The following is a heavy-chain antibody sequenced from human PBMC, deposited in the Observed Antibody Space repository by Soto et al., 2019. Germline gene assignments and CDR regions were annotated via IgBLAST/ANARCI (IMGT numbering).Heavy chain of an antibody. CDR2: IRSKAESYTT. J-gene: IGHJ5*02. CDR3: CDCGHTNLYR. V-gene: IGHV3-72*01. CDR1: GFTFSAYY. Sequence: EVQLVESGGDLVQPGGSLRLSCAASGFTFSAYYMDWVRQAPGKGLEWVGLIRSKAESYTTEYAASVRGRFTISRDDSKNLLFLQMNSLTTEDTAVYYCCDCGHTNLYRWGRGTLVTVSS. D-gene: IGHD2-21*01.